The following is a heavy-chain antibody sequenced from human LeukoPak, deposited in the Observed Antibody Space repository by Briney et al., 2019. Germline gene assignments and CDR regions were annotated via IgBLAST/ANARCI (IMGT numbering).Heavy chain of an antibody. V-gene: IGHV1-69*13. Sequence: ASVKVSCTASGGTFSSYAISWVRQAPGQGLEWMGGIIPIFGTANYAQKFQGRVTITADESTSTAYMELSSLRSEDTAVYYCARGPRYCTNGVCALPYNWFDPWGQGTLVTVSS. D-gene: IGHD2-8*01. CDR2: IIPIFGTA. CDR1: GGTFSSYA. J-gene: IGHJ5*02. CDR3: ARGPRYCTNGVCALPYNWFDP.